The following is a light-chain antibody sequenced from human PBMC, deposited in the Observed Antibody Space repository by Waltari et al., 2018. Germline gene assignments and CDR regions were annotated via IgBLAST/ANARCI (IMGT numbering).Light chain of an antibody. J-gene: IGLJ2*01. CDR3: QVWDSTSDPL. Sequence: SYVVTQPPPVSVAPGQTARITCAGDKIGTQSVHWYQQKPGQAPVLVMYDDTDRPSGIPERFSGSSSGNTATLTIRRVEAGDEADYYSQVWDSTSDPLFGVGTKLTVL. CDR1: KIGTQS. V-gene: IGLV3-21*02. CDR2: DDT.